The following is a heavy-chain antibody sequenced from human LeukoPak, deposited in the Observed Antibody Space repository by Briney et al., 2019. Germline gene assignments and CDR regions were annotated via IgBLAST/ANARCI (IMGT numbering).Heavy chain of an antibody. CDR1: GGTFSSYA. Sequence: SVKVSCKASGGTFSSYAISWVRQAPGQGLEWMGRIIPIFGTANYAQKFQGRVTITTDESTSTAYMELSSLRSEDAAVYYCARLNYYDSSMPGYWGQGTLVTVSS. CDR2: IIPIFGTA. CDR3: ARLNYYDSSMPGY. V-gene: IGHV1-69*05. D-gene: IGHD3-22*01. J-gene: IGHJ4*02.